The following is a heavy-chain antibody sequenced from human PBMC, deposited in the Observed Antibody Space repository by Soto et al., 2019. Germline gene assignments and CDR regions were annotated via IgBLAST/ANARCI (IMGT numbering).Heavy chain of an antibody. J-gene: IGHJ4*02. CDR1: GGSISNSNW. V-gene: IGHV4-4*02. Sequence: PSETLSLTCAVSGGSISNSNWWSCVRHPPRKGLEWIGDIYHSGSTYYNPSLKSRTTASVDKSKIQFSMKLSSATAAYTAVYYCAKCIRALGAIDYWGQGTLVTVS. D-gene: IGHD6-6*01. CDR2: IYHSGST. CDR3: AKCIRALGAIDY.